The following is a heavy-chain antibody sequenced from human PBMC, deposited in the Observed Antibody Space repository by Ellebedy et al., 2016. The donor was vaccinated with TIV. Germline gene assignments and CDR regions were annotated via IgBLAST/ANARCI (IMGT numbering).Heavy chain of an antibody. CDR3: ARNLVIFTFDKWYFDL. Sequence: SETLSLTCTVSGDSINTSNYYWGWIRQRPGKGLEWIGTIYSTGNTYYTPSLKRRLSISVATSKNQLSLRLSSVTAADTAVYYCARNLVIFTFDKWYFDLWGRGTLVTVSS. V-gene: IGHV4-39*01. J-gene: IGHJ2*01. D-gene: IGHD3/OR15-3a*01. CDR2: IYSTGNT. CDR1: GDSINTSNYY.